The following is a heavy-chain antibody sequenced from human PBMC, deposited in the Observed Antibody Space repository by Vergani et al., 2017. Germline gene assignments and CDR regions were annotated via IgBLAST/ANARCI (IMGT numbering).Heavy chain of an antibody. V-gene: IGHV1-69*01. CDR1: GGTFSSYA. D-gene: IGHD3-16*01. CDR2: IIPIFGTA. Sequence: QVQLVQSGAEVKKSGSSVKVSCKASGGTFSSYAISWVRQAPGQGLEWMGGIIPIFGTANYAQKFQGRVTITADESTSTAYMELSSLRSEDTAVYYCARNSHGIMLYMGPFDYWGQGTLVTVSS. CDR3: ARNSHGIMLYMGPFDY. J-gene: IGHJ4*02.